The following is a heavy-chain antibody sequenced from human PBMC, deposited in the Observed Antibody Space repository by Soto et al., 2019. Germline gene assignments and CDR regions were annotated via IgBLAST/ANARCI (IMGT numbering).Heavy chain of an antibody. CDR1: GFSLSNSKMG. CDR3: VRATGYCSGGSCYPKWFDP. J-gene: IGHJ5*02. D-gene: IGHD2-15*01. Sequence: QVTLKESGPVLVKPTETLTLTCTVSGFSLSNSKMGVSWIRQPPGKALEWLAQISSNDEKTYRTYLKSRLTISKNTSKSQVVLTIANMDPGDTGTYFFVRATGYCSGGSCYPKWFDPWGQGILVTVSS. CDR2: ISSNDEK. V-gene: IGHV2-26*01.